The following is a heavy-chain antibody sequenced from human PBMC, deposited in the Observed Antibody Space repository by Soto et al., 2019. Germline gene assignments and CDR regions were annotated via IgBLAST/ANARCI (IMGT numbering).Heavy chain of an antibody. CDR2: ISSSGSTI. CDR1: GFTFSSYE. V-gene: IGHV3-48*03. D-gene: IGHD3-22*01. J-gene: IGHJ4*02. CDR3: ASRGVDYYDSSGYWGGDY. Sequence: PGGSLRLSCAASGFTFSSYEMNWVRQAPGKGLEWVSYISSSGSTIYYADSVKGRFTISRDNAKNSLYLQMNSLRAEDTAVYYCASRGVDYYDSSGYWGGDYWGQGTLVTVSP.